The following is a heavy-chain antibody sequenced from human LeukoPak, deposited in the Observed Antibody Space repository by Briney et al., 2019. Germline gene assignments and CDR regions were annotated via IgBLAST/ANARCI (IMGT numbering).Heavy chain of an antibody. J-gene: IGHJ1*01. V-gene: IGHV3-23*01. CDR1: GFTFNIYA. Sequence: PGGSLRLSCAASGFTFNIYAMSWVRQAPGKGLEWVASMCGSAGCTYYADSVKGRFTISRDNSKNILYLQMNSLRAEDTAVYYCAKPQPAPLFVPAAIQHWGQGTLVTVSS. D-gene: IGHD2-2*01. CDR3: AKPQPAPLFVPAAIQH. CDR2: MCGSAGCT.